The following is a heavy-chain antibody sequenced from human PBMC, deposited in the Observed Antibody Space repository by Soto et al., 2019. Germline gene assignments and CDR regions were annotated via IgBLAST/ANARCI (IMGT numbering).Heavy chain of an antibody. J-gene: IGHJ6*02. CDR2: ISGSGGFT. V-gene: IGHV3-23*01. CDR1: RFTFSTFA. CDR3: AKRGITIFGVVTNYYSGVDV. D-gene: IGHD3-3*01. Sequence: EAQLLESGGGLVQPGGSLRLSCDASRFTFSTFAMSWVRQAPGQVLEWVSVISGSGGFTYYADSVKGRFTISRDNSKNTLFLQMNSLRVEDTAVYYCAKRGITIFGVVTNYYSGVDVWGQGTTVTASS.